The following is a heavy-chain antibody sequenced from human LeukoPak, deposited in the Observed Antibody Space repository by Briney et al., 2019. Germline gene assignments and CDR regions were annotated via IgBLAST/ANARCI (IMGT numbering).Heavy chain of an antibody. CDR3: ARAEWLGWFDP. V-gene: IGHV4-31*03. Sequence: SETLSLTCTVSGGSISSGGYYWSWIRQHPGKGLEWIGYIHYSGSTYYNPSLKSRVTISVDTSKNQFSLKLSSVTAADTAVYYCARAEWLGWFDPWGQGTLVTVSS. CDR1: GGSISSGGYY. J-gene: IGHJ5*02. CDR2: IHYSGST. D-gene: IGHD6-19*01.